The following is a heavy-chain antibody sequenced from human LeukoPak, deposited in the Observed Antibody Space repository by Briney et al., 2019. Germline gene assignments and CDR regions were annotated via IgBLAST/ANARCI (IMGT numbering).Heavy chain of an antibody. D-gene: IGHD3-10*01. CDR3: ARDVRGGYYYYYYMDV. CDR2: IYTSGST. J-gene: IGHJ6*03. Sequence: SETLSLTCTVSGGSISSGSYYWSWIRQPAGKGLEWIGRIYTSGSTNYNPSLKSRVTISVDTSKDQFSLKLSSVTAADTAVYYCARDVRGGYYYYYYMDVWGKGTTVTVSS. CDR1: GGSISSGSYY. V-gene: IGHV4-61*02.